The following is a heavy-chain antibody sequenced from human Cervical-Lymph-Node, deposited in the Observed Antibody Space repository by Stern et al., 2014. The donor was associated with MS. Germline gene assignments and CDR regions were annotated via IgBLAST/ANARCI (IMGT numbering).Heavy chain of an antibody. V-gene: IGHV1-69*01. J-gene: IGHJ4*02. CDR1: GGTFSSYT. D-gene: IGHD1-26*01. CDR3: AREGIPGAGGTFDN. CDR2: IIPIFATT. Sequence: QVQLVESGAEVKKPGSSVKVSCKVSGGTFSSYTLNWVRQAPGQGLEWMGGIIPIFATTNYAQRFQGKVTITADGSTSTAYMEVTSLRSEDTAVYYCAREGIPGAGGTFDNWGQGTLVSVSS.